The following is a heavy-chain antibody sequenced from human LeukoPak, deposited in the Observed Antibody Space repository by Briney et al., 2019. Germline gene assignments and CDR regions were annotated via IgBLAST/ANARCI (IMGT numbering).Heavy chain of an antibody. D-gene: IGHD4-11*01. CDR1: GGSFSGYY. J-gene: IGHJ4*02. CDR3: PRGPGYSNYGPHDY. V-gene: IGHV4-34*01. CDR2: INHSGST. Sequence: SETLSLTCAVYGGSFSGYYWSWIRQPPVKGLEWIGEINHSGSTNYNPSLKSRVTISVDTSKNQFSLKLSSVTAADTAVYYCPRGPGYSNYGPHDYWGQGTLVTVSS.